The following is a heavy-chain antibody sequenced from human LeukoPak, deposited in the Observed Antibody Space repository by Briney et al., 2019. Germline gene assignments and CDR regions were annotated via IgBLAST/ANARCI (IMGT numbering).Heavy chain of an antibody. CDR1: GYSFTSYW. Sequence: GESLQISCKGSGYSFTSYWIGWVRQMPGKGLEWMGIIYPGDSDTRYSPSFQGQVTISADKSISTAYLQWSSLKASDTAMYYRATLIAAAEVSWFDPWGQGTLVTVSS. CDR2: IYPGDSDT. D-gene: IGHD6-13*01. CDR3: ATLIAAAEVSWFDP. J-gene: IGHJ5*02. V-gene: IGHV5-51*01.